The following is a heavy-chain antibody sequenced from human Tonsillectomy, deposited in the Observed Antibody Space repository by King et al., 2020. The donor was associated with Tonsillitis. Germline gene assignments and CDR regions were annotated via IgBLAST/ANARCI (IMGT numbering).Heavy chain of an antibody. V-gene: IGHV4-31*03. J-gene: IGHJ5*02. CDR2: IFHSVNT. D-gene: IGHD2-15*01. CDR1: GGSIGGGAFY. Sequence: VQLQESGPGLVKPSQTLSLTCTVSGGSIGGGAFYWSWIRQHPGKGLEWIGYIFHSVNTYYNPSLKSRLIISVDTSENQFSLKLSSGTAADTAVYYCARYEGGVFDPWGQGTLVTVSS. CDR3: ARYEGGVFDP.